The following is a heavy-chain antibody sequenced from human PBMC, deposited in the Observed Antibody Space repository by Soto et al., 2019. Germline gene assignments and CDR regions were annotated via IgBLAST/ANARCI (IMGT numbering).Heavy chain of an antibody. V-gene: IGHV5-10-1*01. CDR2: IDPSDSYT. J-gene: IGHJ6*02. D-gene: IGHD3-22*01. CDR3: ARLGGYDAYYFGRDV. Sequence: GESLKISCEASGYTFTNYWISWVRQMPGKGLEWMGNIDPSDSYTNYSPSFQGHVTISADKSISTAYLQWSSLMASDTAMYYCARLGGYDAYYFGRDVWGQGTTVTVSS. CDR1: GYTFTNYW.